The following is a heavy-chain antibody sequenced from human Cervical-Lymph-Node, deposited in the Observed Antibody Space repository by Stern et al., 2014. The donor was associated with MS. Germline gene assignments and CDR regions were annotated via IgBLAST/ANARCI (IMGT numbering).Heavy chain of an antibody. CDR3: ARDLAGDGDLYLDY. V-gene: IGHV1-2*02. J-gene: IGHJ4*02. CDR2: INANSGAT. D-gene: IGHD7-27*01. CDR1: GYTITGYY. Sequence: QVQLVESGAEVKKPGASVTVSCKASGYTITGYYIHWVRQAPGQGLEWMRWINANSGATKYAQNFQGRFTMTRDTSISTAHMELSGLRADDTAVYYCARDLAGDGDLYLDYWGQGTLVTVSS.